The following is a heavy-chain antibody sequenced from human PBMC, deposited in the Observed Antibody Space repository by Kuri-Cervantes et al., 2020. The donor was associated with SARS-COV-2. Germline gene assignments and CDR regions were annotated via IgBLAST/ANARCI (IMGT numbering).Heavy chain of an antibody. J-gene: IGHJ6*02. CDR3: ARGDYGSGVYGEYGMDV. Sequence: ASVKVSCKASGYTFTSYAMHWVRQAPGQRLEWMGWINAGNGNTKYSQKFQGRVTMTRDTSTRTVNMELRSLRSEDTAVYCCARGDYGSGVYGEYGMDVWGQGTTVTVSS. CDR1: GYTFTSYA. D-gene: IGHD3-10*01. V-gene: IGHV1-3*01. CDR2: INAGNGNT.